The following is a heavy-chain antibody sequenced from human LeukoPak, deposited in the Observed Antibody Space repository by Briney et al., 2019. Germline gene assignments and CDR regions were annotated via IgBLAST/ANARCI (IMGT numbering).Heavy chain of an antibody. CDR3: ARVYYYDSSGYYFSYYYYMDV. Sequence: SETLSLTCAVYGGSFSGYYCSWIRQPPGKGLEWIGEINHSGSTNYNPSLKSRVTISVDTSKNQFSLKLSSVTAADTAVYYCARVYYYDSSGYYFSYYYYMDVWGKGTTVTVSS. D-gene: IGHD3-22*01. V-gene: IGHV4-34*01. CDR1: GGSFSGYY. CDR2: INHSGST. J-gene: IGHJ6*03.